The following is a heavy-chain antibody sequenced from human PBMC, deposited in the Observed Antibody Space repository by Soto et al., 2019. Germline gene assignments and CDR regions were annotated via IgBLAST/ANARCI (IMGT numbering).Heavy chain of an antibody. CDR2: IYPGDFDT. CDR3: ATGEGLGYCSGGSCYNFDY. V-gene: IGHV5-51*01. Sequence: GESLKISCKGSGYRFTSYWIGWVRQMPGKGLEWMGIIYPGDFDTRYSPSFQGQVTISVDKSINTAYLQWSSLKASDTAMYYCATGEGLGYCSGGSCYNFDYWGQGTLVTVSS. J-gene: IGHJ4*02. D-gene: IGHD2-15*01. CDR1: GYRFTSYW.